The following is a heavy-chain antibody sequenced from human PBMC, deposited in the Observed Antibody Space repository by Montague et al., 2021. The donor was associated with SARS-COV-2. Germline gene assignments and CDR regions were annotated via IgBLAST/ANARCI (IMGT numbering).Heavy chain of an antibody. J-gene: IGHJ4*02. Sequence: SETLSLTCAVYGGSFSGYYWSWIRQPPGKGLEWIGQIHHTGSTIYKPSLKSRVTISEDTSKNQFSLKLSSVTAADTAVYYCATLPSSITIFGVVQGYYFDDWGQGTLVTVSS. V-gene: IGHV4-34*01. CDR3: ATLPSSITIFGVVQGYYFDD. CDR2: IHHTGST. D-gene: IGHD3-3*01. CDR1: GGSFSGYY.